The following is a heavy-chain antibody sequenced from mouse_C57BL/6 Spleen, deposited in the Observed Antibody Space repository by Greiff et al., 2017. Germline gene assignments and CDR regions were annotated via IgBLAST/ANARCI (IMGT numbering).Heavy chain of an antibody. J-gene: IGHJ4*01. CDR1: GYSFTGYF. V-gene: IGHV1-20*01. CDR2: INPNNGDT. CDR3: ARTALRRGLDY. Sequence: EVQLQQSGPELVKPGDSVKISCKASGYSFTGYFMNWVMQSHGKSLEWIGRINPNNGDTFYNQKFKGKATLTVDKSSSTAHMELRSLTSEDSAVYCCARTALRRGLDYWGQGTSVTVSS. D-gene: IGHD1-2*01.